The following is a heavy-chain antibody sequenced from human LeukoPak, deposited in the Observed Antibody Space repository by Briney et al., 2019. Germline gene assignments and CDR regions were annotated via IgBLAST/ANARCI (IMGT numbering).Heavy chain of an antibody. CDR3: ATRSGWYLRSFDY. J-gene: IGHJ4*02. CDR2: IKQDGSEK. D-gene: IGHD6-19*01. CDR1: GFTFSSCW. V-gene: IGHV3-7*01. Sequence: TGGSLRLSCAASGFTFSSCWMSWVRQAPGKGREWVASIKQDGSEKYYVDSVKGRFTISRDNAKNSLYLQMNSLSAEDTAVYYCATRSGWYLRSFDYWGQGTLVTVSS.